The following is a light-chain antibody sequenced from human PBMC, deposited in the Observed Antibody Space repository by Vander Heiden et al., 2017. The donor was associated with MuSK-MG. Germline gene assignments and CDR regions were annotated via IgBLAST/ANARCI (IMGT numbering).Light chain of an antibody. Sequence: EIVLTQSPGTLSLSPGERATLSCTASQSVSSSYLAWYQQKPGQAPRLLIYGASSRATGIPDRFRGSWSGLDFTLTISRPEPEDFPVYYCQQYGSSPPVTFGGGTKVEIK. CDR3: QQYGSSPPVT. J-gene: IGKJ4*01. V-gene: IGKV3-20*01. CDR2: GAS. CDR1: QSVSSSY.